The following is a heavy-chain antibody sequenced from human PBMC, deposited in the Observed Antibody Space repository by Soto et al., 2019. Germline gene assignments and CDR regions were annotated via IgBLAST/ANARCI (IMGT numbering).Heavy chain of an antibody. Sequence: ASVKVSCKASGYTFTNFGVTWVRRAPGQGLEWMGWISAYTDTPNYAQKFQGRVTMTIDTSTSTAYMDLRSPTSDDTAVYYCARVIPGVEAWFDPWGQGTLVTVSS. D-gene: IGHD2-2*01. J-gene: IGHJ5*02. CDR2: ISAYTDTP. V-gene: IGHV1-18*01. CDR3: ARVIPGVEAWFDP. CDR1: GYTFTNFG.